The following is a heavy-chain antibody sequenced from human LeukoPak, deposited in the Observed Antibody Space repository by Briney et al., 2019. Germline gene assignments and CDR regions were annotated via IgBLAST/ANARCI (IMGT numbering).Heavy chain of an antibody. CDR2: ISYDGSNK. J-gene: IGHJ4*02. V-gene: IGHV3-30*03. CDR3: VRVAAAGTGAAPFDY. D-gene: IGHD6-13*01. Sequence: PGGSLRLSCAASGFTFSDHYMHWVRQAPGKGLEGVAVISYDGSNKYYADSVKGRFTISRDNSKNTLYLQMNSLRAEDTAVYYCVRVAAAGTGAAPFDYWGQGTLVTVSS. CDR1: GFTFSDHY.